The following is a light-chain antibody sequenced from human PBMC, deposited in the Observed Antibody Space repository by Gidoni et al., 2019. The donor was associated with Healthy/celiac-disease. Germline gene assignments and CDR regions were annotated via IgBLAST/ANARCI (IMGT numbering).Light chain of an antibody. V-gene: IGKV3-20*01. Sequence: EMVWTQSPGTLSLSPGERATLSCRASQSVSSSYLAWYQQKPGQAPRLLIYGASSRATGIPDRFSGSGSGTDFTLTIRRLEPEDFAVYYCQQYGSSPPYTFGQGTQLEIK. J-gene: IGKJ2*01. CDR2: GAS. CDR1: QSVSSSY. CDR3: QQYGSSPPYT.